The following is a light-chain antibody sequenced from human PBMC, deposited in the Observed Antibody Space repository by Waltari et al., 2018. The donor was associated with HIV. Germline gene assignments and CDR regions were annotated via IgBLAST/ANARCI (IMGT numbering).Light chain of an antibody. CDR2: GYN. Sequence: QSVLTPPPSVSGAPGQRVTISCPGSSSHIGADSHANWYQQLPGTAPKLLIYGYNNRPSGVPDRFSGSKSGTSASLAISGLQAEDEADYYCHSYDSSLDGWVFGGGTKLTVL. J-gene: IGLJ3*02. V-gene: IGLV1-40*01. CDR1: SSHIGADSH. CDR3: HSYDSSLDGWV.